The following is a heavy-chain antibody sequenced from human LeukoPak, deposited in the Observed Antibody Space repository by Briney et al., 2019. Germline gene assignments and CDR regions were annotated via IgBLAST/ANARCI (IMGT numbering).Heavy chain of an antibody. V-gene: IGHV5-51*01. CDR2: IYPGDSDT. J-gene: IGHJ6*03. CDR3: ASSENYYYYYMDV. CDR1: GYSFTSYW. Sequence: GESLKISCKGSGYSFTSYWIGWVRQMPGKGLEWMGIIYPGDSDTRYSPSFQGQVTISADKSISTAYLQWSSLQASDTAMYYCASSENYYYYYMDVWGKGTTVTVSS. D-gene: IGHD2/OR15-2a*01.